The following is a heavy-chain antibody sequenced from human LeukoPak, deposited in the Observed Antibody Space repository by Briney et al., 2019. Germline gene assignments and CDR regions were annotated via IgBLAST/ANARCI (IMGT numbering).Heavy chain of an antibody. CDR1: GFTFSHFG. Sequence: GGSLRLSCAASGFTFSHFGMHWVRQAPGKGLEWVAVIWHDGSNKYYGESVKGRFTISRDNSKNTLYLETNSLRVEDTAVYYCARGSGEWLQPRIDYWGQGTLVAVSS. D-gene: IGHD5-12*01. J-gene: IGHJ4*02. CDR2: IWHDGSNK. CDR3: ARGSGEWLQPRIDY. V-gene: IGHV3-33*01.